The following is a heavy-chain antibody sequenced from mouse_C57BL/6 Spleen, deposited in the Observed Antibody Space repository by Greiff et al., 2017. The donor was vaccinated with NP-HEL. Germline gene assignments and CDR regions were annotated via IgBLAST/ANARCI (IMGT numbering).Heavy chain of an antibody. CDR1: GFTFSSYG. V-gene: IGHV5-6*01. D-gene: IGHD2-3*01. J-gene: IGHJ1*03. CDR3: ARGDDGYWYFDV. Sequence: EVQGVESGGDLVKPGGSLKLSCAASGFTFSSYGMSWVRQTPDKRLEWVATISSGGSYTYYPDSVKGRFTISRDNAKNTLYLQMSSLKSEDTAMYYCARGDDGYWYFDVWGTGTTVTVSA. CDR2: ISSGGSYT.